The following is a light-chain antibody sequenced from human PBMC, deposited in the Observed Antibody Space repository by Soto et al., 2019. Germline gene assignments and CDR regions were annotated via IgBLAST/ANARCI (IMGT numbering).Light chain of an antibody. J-gene: IGKJ1*01. Sequence: EIVLTQSPATLSSFPGDRVTLPCRASQAVNTRLAWYQHRPGQAPRLLIYLASNRAAGVPARFSGSGSGTDFTLTISDVEPEDFAVYYCHQRQSWPRTFGEGTKVDI. CDR3: HQRQSWPRT. CDR1: QAVNTR. V-gene: IGKV3-11*01. CDR2: LAS.